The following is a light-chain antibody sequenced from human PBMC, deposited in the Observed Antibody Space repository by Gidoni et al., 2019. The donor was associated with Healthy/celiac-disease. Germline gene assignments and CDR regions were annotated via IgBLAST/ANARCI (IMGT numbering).Light chain of an antibody. J-gene: IGKJ2*01. CDR1: QSVSSY. Sequence: EIVLTQSPATLSLSPGERATLSCRASQSVSSYLAWYQQKPGQAPRLLIYDASNRATGIPARCSGSGSGTDFTLTISSLEPEDFAVYYCQQRSNWPPYTCGQGTKLEIK. V-gene: IGKV3-11*01. CDR2: DAS. CDR3: QQRSNWPPYT.